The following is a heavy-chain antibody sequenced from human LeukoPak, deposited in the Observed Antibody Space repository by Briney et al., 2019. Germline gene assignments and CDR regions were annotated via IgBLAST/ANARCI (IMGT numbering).Heavy chain of an antibody. CDR3: ARDPNPSSRGVAYGHFDY. Sequence: GGSLRLSCAASRFTFRNYAIHWVRQAPGKGLEWLAVISSDGTSTYYADSVKGRFTISSDNSRNAVSLEMNSLRPEDTAVYYCARDPNPSSRGVAYGHFDYWGQGTLVTVSS. CDR1: RFTFRNYA. J-gene: IGHJ4*02. CDR2: ISSDGTST. D-gene: IGHD3-3*01. V-gene: IGHV3-30*04.